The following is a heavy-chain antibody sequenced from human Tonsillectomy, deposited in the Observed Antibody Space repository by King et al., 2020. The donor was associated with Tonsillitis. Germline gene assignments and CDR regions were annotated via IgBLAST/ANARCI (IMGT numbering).Heavy chain of an antibody. CDR1: GFTFSSYA. CDR3: ARDPGYCSGGSCSNFDY. J-gene: IGHJ4*02. Sequence: VQLVESGGGVVQPGRSLRLSCAASGFTFSSYAMHWVRQAPGKGLEWVAVISYDGSNKYYADSVKGRFTISRDNSKNTLYLQMNSLRAEDTAVYYCARDPGYCSGGSCSNFDYWGQGTLVTVSS. D-gene: IGHD2-15*01. V-gene: IGHV3-30-3*01. CDR2: ISYDGSNK.